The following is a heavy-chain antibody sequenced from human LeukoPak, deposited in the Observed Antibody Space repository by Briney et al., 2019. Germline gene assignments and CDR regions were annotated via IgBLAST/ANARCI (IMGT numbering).Heavy chain of an antibody. CDR1: GFTFSRYW. CDR2: TKQDGSEK. J-gene: IGHJ4*02. D-gene: IGHD3-22*01. CDR3: ARVPDYYDSSGYYYRGY. V-gene: IGHV3-7*01. Sequence: GGSLRLSCAASGFTFSRYWMSWVRQAPGKGLEWVAKTKQDGSEKYYVDSVKGRFTISRDNAKNSLYLQMNSLRAEDTAVYYCARVPDYYDSSGYYYRGYWGQGTLVTVSS.